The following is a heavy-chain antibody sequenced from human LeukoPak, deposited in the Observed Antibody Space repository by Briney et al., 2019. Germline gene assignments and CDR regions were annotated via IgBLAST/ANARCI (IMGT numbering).Heavy chain of an antibody. Sequence: GRSLRPSCAASGFTFSSYGMHWVRQAPGKGLERVAVISYDGSNKYYADSVKGRFTISRDNSKNTLYLQMNSLRAEDTAVYYCAKAYCSGGSCYWVYFDYWGQGTLVTVSS. D-gene: IGHD2-15*01. CDR3: AKAYCSGGSCYWVYFDY. V-gene: IGHV3-30*18. CDR2: ISYDGSNK. CDR1: GFTFSSYG. J-gene: IGHJ4*02.